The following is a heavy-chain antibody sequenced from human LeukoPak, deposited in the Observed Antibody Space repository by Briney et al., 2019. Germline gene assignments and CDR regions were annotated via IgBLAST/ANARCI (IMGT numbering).Heavy chain of an antibody. CDR3: AIAEARYYYYGMDV. CDR1: GYTFTSYG. D-gene: IGHD1-14*01. V-gene: IGHV1-3*01. Sequence: ASVTVSCTASGYTFTSYGMHWVRQAPGQRLEWMGWINAGNGNTKYSQKFQGRVTITRDTSASTAYMELSSLRSEDTAVYYCAIAEARYYYYGMDVWGQGTTVTVSS. CDR2: INAGNGNT. J-gene: IGHJ6*02.